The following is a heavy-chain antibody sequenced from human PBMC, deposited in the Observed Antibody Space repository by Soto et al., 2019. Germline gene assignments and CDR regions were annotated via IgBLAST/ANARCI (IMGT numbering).Heavy chain of an antibody. CDR1: GDSISISFW. D-gene: IGHD4-17*01. CDR3: ARYDFGTFDY. CDR2: IYHTEST. J-gene: IGHJ4*02. V-gene: IGHV4-4*02. Sequence: PAETLALSCAFSGDSISISFWGSWVRQPPVKGLEWIGEIYHTESTVYNPSLKSRVTISVDKSKNQFSLNLDSVTAADTAVYYCARYDFGTFDYWGRGIMVTVSS.